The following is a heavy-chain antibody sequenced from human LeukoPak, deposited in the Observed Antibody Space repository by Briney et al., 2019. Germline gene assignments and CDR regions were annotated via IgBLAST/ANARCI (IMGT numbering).Heavy chain of an antibody. D-gene: IGHD3-9*01. Sequence: GGSLRLSCAASGFTFSSYWMSWVRQAPGKGLEWVANIKQDGSEKYYVDSVKGRFTISRDNAKNSLYLQMNSLRAEDTAVYYCARDPGYYDILTGYSAVNWFDPWGQGTLVTVSS. CDR3: ARDPGYYDILTGYSAVNWFDP. J-gene: IGHJ5*02. CDR1: GFTFSSYW. V-gene: IGHV3-7*01. CDR2: IKQDGSEK.